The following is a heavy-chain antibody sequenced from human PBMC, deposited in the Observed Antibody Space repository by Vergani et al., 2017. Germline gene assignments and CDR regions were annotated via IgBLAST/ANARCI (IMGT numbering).Heavy chain of an antibody. V-gene: IGHV4-59*01. J-gene: IGHJ2*01. CDR1: GGSISNYY. D-gene: IGHD3-3*01. CDR2: IYHSGSTNYHSAST. Sequence: QVQLQESGPGLVKPSQTLSLTCTVSGGSISNYYWSWIRQPPGKGLEWIGYIYHSGSTNYHSASTNYNPSLKSRVTISVDTSKSHFSLKLSSVTAADTAVYYCARGVNYDFWSGYYPGGYFDLWGRGTLVTVSS. CDR3: ARGVNYDFWSGYYPGGYFDL.